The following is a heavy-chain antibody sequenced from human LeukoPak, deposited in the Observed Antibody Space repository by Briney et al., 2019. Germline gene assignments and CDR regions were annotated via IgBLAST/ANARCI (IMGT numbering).Heavy chain of an antibody. CDR2: IKQDGSEK. V-gene: IGHV3-7*03. CDR3: ARDNIPPWPLDY. CDR1: GFTFSSYS. J-gene: IGHJ4*02. Sequence: PGGSLRLSCAASGFTFSSYSMSWVRQAPGKGLEWVANIKQDGSEKYYVDSVKGRFTISRDNAKNSLYLQMNSLRAEDTAVYYCARDNIPPWPLDYWGQGTLVTVSS. D-gene: IGHD5-24*01.